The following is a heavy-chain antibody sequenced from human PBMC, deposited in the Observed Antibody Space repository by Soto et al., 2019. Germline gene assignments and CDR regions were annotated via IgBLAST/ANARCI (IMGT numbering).Heavy chain of an antibody. J-gene: IGHJ6*02. CDR3: ARDEKQLAPLYYGMDV. V-gene: IGHV1-69*13. CDR2: IIPIFGTA. CDR1: GCTFSSYA. D-gene: IGHD6-13*01. Sequence: GASVKVSLKASGCTFSSYAISWVRQAPGQGLDWMVGIIPIFGTANYAQKFQGRVTITADESTSTAYMELSSLRSEDTAVYYCARDEKQLAPLYYGMDVWAQGTSDTVSS.